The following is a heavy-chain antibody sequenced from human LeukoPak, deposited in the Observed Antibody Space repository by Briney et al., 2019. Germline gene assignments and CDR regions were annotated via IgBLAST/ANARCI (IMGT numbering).Heavy chain of an antibody. V-gene: IGHV4-4*07. Sequence: SETLSPTCTVSGGSISSYYWSWIRQPAGKGLEWIGRIYTSGSTNYNPSLKSRVTISVDTSKNQFSLKLSSVTAADTAVYYCARGTTYNQYYYDSSGYYSFDYWGQGTLVTVSS. CDR3: ARGTTYNQYYYDSSGYYSFDY. CDR1: GGSISSYY. J-gene: IGHJ4*02. D-gene: IGHD3-22*01. CDR2: IYTSGST.